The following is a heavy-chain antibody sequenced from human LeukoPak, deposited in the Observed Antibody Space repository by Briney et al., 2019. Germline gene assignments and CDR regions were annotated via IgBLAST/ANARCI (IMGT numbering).Heavy chain of an antibody. CDR2: ISAYNGNT. CDR1: GYTFTSYG. J-gene: IGHJ4*02. Sequence: GASVKVSCKASGYTFTSYGISWVRQAPGQGHEWMGWISAYNGNTNYAQKLQGRVTMTTDTSTSTAYMELRSLRSGDTAVYYCARVLRLTGYYNAPFDYWGQGTLVTVSS. CDR3: ARVLRLTGYYNAPFDY. V-gene: IGHV1-18*01. D-gene: IGHD3-9*01.